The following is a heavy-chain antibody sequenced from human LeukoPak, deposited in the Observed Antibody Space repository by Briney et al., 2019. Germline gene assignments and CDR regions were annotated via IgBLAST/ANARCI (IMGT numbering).Heavy chain of an antibody. CDR1: GGSFSGYY. J-gene: IGHJ4*02. CDR3: ARLGVVPAAIIGGIDY. V-gene: IGHV4-34*01. D-gene: IGHD2-2*01. Sequence: NPSETLSLTCAVYGGSFSGYYWSWIRQPPGKGLEWIGEINHSGSTNYNPSLKSRVTISVDTSKNQFSLKLSSVTAADTAVYYCARLGVVPAAIIGGIDYWGQGTLVTVSS. CDR2: INHSGST.